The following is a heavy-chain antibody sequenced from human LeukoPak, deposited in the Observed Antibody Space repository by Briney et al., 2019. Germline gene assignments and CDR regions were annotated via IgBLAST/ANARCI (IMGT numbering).Heavy chain of an antibody. V-gene: IGHV1-69*13. D-gene: IGHD3-22*01. CDR1: GGTFSSYA. J-gene: IGHJ4*02. Sequence: EASVKVSCKASGGTFSSYAISWVRQAPGQGLEWMGGIIPIFGTANYAQKFQGRVTITADESTSTAYMELSSLRSEDTAVYYCARAPFYSSSAGGSGYYSAGDYFDYWGQGTLVTVSS. CDR2: IIPIFGTA. CDR3: ARAPFYSSSAGGSGYYSAGDYFDY.